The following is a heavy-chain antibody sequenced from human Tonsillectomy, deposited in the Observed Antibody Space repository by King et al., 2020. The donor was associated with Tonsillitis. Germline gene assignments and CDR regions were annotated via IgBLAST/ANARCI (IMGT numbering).Heavy chain of an antibody. V-gene: IGHV3-33*05. J-gene: IGHJ6*02. Sequence: VQLVESGGGVVQPGRSLRLSCAASGFTFSSYGMHWVRQAPGKGLEWVAVTSYDGSDKYYADSVKGRFTISRDNSKNTLYLQKNSLRAEDKAGFYCARRRLVLPRLGENGIDVWGQGTTVTVSS. CDR1: GFTFSSYG. CDR3: ARRRLVLPRLGENGIDV. CDR2: TSYDGSDK. D-gene: IGHD3-10*01.